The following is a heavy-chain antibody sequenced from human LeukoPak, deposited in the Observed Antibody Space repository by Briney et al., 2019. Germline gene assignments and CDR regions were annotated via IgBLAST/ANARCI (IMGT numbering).Heavy chain of an antibody. CDR2: ISSSSRTI. J-gene: IGHJ4*02. CDR1: GFTFSSYS. CDR3: ARVAEAAAFDS. D-gene: IGHD6-13*01. V-gene: IGHV3-48*01. Sequence: GGSLRLSCAASGFTFSSYSMNWVRQAPGKGLEWVSYISSSSRTIYYADSVKGRFTISRDNAKNSLYLQMNSLKPEDTAVYYCARVAEAAAFDSWGQGTLVTVSS.